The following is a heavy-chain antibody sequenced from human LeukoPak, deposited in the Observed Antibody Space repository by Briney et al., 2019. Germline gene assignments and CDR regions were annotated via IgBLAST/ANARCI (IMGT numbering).Heavy chain of an antibody. CDR1: GFTFSSYA. CDR2: ISYDGSNK. Sequence: GGSLRLSCAASGFTFSSYAMHWVRQAPGKGLEWVAVISYDGSNKYYADSVKGRFTISRGKSKNTLYLQMNSLRAEDTAVYYCAREDHDFWSGYYPFDYWGQGTLVTVSS. CDR3: AREDHDFWSGYYPFDY. J-gene: IGHJ4*02. D-gene: IGHD3-3*01. V-gene: IGHV3-30-3*01.